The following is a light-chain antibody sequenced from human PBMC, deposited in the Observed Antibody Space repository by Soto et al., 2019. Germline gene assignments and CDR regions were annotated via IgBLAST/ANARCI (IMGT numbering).Light chain of an antibody. Sequence: ELVLTQSPGTLSLSPGESAALSCRASQPVSSNFLAWYQQKPGQAPRLLIYGVSSRASGIPDRFSGSGSGTDFTLTISRLEPEDFAVYFCQQHGSSPWTFGQGTKVDIK. CDR1: QPVSSNF. CDR2: GVS. CDR3: QQHGSSPWT. J-gene: IGKJ1*01. V-gene: IGKV3-20*01.